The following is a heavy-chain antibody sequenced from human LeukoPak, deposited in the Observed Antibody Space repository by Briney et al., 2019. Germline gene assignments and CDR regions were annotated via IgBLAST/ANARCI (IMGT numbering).Heavy chain of an antibody. V-gene: IGHV3-7*04. CDR3: ARDYD. Sequence: PGGSLRLSCAASGFTFSSYEMNWVRQAPGKGLEWVANINQDGGEKYYVDSVKGRFTISRDNAKNSLYLQMDSLRVEDTAVYYCARDYDWGQGTLVTVSS. CDR1: GFTFSSYE. J-gene: IGHJ4*02. D-gene: IGHD3-16*01. CDR2: INQDGGEK.